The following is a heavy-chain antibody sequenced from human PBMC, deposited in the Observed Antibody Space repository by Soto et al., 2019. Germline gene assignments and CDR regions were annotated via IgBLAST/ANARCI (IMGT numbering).Heavy chain of an antibody. D-gene: IGHD1-26*01. J-gene: IGHJ4*02. CDR1: GGSFSGYY. CDR2: INHSGST. Sequence: SETLSLTCAVYGGSFSGYYWSWIRQPPGKGLEWIGEINHSGSTNYNPSLKSRVTISVDRSKNQFSLKLSSVTAADTAVYYCASGHPFRGSYCLFDYWGQGTLVTSPQ. CDR3: ASGHPFRGSYCLFDY. V-gene: IGHV4-34*01.